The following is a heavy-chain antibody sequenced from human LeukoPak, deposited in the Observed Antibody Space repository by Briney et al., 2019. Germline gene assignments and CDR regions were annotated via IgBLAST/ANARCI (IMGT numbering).Heavy chain of an antibody. CDR3: ASVGAVAGTVDY. D-gene: IGHD6-19*01. CDR2: INWNGGST. CDR1: GFTFYDYG. Sequence: GGSLRLSCAASGFTFYDYGMSWVRHAPPKGLEWVSGINWNGGSTGYADSVKGRFTITRDNAKNSLYLQMNSLRAEDTALYYCASVGAVAGTVDYWGQGTLVTVSS. V-gene: IGHV3-20*04. J-gene: IGHJ4*02.